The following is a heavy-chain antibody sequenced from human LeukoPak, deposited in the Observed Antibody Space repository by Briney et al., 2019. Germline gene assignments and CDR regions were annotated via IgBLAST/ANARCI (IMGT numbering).Heavy chain of an antibody. Sequence: SETLSLTCAVYGASSSGYYWSWLRQPPGKGLEWIGEINHSGSTNYNPSLKSRVTISVDTSKNQFSLKLSSVTAADTAVYYCATLPHVAVAETFDYWGQGTLVTVSS. D-gene: IGHD6-19*01. J-gene: IGHJ4*02. CDR1: GASSSGYY. CDR3: ATLPHVAVAETFDY. CDR2: INHSGST. V-gene: IGHV4-34*01.